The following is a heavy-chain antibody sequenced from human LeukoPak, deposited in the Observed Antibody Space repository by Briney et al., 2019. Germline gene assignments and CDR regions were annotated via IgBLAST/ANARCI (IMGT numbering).Heavy chain of an antibody. CDR1: GFTFSNYA. CDR3: AKDLRGSSSGWSFDY. Sequence: PGGSPRLSCTASGFTFSNYALSWVRQAPGKGLEWVAGISGRGDSTYYADSVKGRFTVSRDNSKNTLYLQMDSLRAEDTAVYFCAKDLRGSSSGWSFDYWGQGTLVTVSS. J-gene: IGHJ4*02. V-gene: IGHV3-23*01. D-gene: IGHD6-19*01. CDR2: ISGRGDST.